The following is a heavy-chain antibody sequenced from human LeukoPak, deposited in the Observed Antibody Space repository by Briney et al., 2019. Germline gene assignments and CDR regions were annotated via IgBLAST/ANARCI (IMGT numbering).Heavy chain of an antibody. CDR1: GYTFTGYY. J-gene: IGHJ4*02. V-gene: IGHV1-2*02. CDR3: ARSMGWYDSSGYYSGFFDY. D-gene: IGHD3-22*01. Sequence: ASVKVSCKASGYTFTGYYMHWVRQAPGQGLEWMGWINPNSGGTNYAQKFQGRVTTTRDTSISTAYMELSRLRSDDTAVYYCARSMGWYDSSGYYSGFFDYWGQGTLVTVSS. CDR2: INPNSGGT.